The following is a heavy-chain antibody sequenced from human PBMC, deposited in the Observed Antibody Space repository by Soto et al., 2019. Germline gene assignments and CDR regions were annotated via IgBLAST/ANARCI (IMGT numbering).Heavy chain of an antibody. CDR2: ISGSGGST. D-gene: IGHD2-15*01. V-gene: IGHV3-23*01. CDR3: AKVHCSGGSCYRVYYYYGMDV. CDR1: GFTFSSYA. Sequence: GGSLRLSCAASGFTFSSYAMSWVRQAPGKGLEWVSAISGSGGSTYYADSVKGRFTISRDNSKNTLYLQMNSLRAEDTAVYYCAKVHCSGGSCYRVYYYYGMDVWGQGTTVTVSS. J-gene: IGHJ6*02.